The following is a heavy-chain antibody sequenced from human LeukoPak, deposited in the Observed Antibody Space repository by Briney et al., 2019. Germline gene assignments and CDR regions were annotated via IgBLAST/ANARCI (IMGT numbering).Heavy chain of an antibody. J-gene: IGHJ4*02. D-gene: IGHD3-10*01. V-gene: IGHV3-48*03. Sequence: GGSLRLSCAASGFTLSSYEMNWVRQAPGKGLEWVSYISSSGSTIYYADSVKGRFTISRDNAKNSLYLQMNSLRAEDTAVYYCATSQGSYYMGGQIDYWGQGTLVTVSS. CDR1: GFTLSSYE. CDR2: ISSSGSTI. CDR3: ATSQGSYYMGGQIDY.